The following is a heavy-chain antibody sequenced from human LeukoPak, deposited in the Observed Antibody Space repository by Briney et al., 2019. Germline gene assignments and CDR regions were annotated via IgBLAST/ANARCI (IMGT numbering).Heavy chain of an antibody. V-gene: IGHV1-46*01. CDR3: ARHPRLGYSYGYNYYYGMDV. CDR1: GYTFTSYY. Sequence: ASVKVSCKASGYTFTSYYMHWVRQAPGQGLEWMGIINPSGGSTSYAQKFQGRVTMTRDTSTGTVYMELSSLRSEDTAVYYCARHPRLGYSYGYNYYYGMDVWGQGTTVTVSS. CDR2: INPSGGST. J-gene: IGHJ6*02. D-gene: IGHD5-18*01.